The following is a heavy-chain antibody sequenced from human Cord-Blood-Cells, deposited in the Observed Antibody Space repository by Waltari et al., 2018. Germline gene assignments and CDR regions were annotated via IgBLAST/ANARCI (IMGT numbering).Heavy chain of an antibody. V-gene: IGHV3-23*01. J-gene: IGHJ4*02. CDR3: ANEDSGWYLGY. CDR1: TFSSYA. D-gene: IGHD6-19*01. Sequence: TFSSYAMSWVRQAPGKGLEWVSAISGSGGSTYYADSVKGRFTISRDNSKNTLYLQMNSLRAEDTAVYYCANEDSGWYLGYWGQGTLVTVSS. CDR2: ISGSGGST.